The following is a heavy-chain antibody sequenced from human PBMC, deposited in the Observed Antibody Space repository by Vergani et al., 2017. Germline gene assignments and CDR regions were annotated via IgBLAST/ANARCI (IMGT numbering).Heavy chain of an antibody. D-gene: IGHD1-7*01. CDR2: ISGSDGST. CDR1: GFTFSSYA. Sequence: EVQLVESGGGLVKRGGSLRLSCAASGFTFSSYAMSWVRQAPGKGLEWVSAISGSDGSTYYADSVKGRFTISRDNSKNTLYLQMNSLRAEDTAVYYCAKDKSWNYIFDYWGQGTLVTVSS. J-gene: IGHJ4*02. V-gene: IGHV3-23*04. CDR3: AKDKSWNYIFDY.